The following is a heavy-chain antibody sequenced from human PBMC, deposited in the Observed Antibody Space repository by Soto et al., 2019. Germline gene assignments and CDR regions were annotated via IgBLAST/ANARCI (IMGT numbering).Heavy chain of an antibody. Sequence: QVHLQESGPGLVKSSQTLSLTCTVSGDSISSGGYYWSWIRQHPGKGLEWIGYIYYSGSTYYNPSPKSRLAISLDTSKNQFSLKLSSVTAADTAVYYCARARGYSYGMPDYWGQGTLVTVSS. D-gene: IGHD5-18*01. CDR1: GDSISSGGYY. CDR2: IYYSGST. V-gene: IGHV4-31*03. CDR3: ARARGYSYGMPDY. J-gene: IGHJ4*02.